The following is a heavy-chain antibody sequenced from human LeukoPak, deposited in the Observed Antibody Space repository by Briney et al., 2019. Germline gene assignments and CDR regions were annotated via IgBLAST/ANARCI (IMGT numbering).Heavy chain of an antibody. J-gene: IGHJ4*02. CDR3: ARVGGSGSYSMYHFDS. D-gene: IGHD3-10*01. Sequence: ASVKASCKASGYFFTNYYMHWVRQAPGQGLEWLGLINPSSGATRYARKFQGRGTMTRDTSTSTVYMELSSLRFEDTAVYYCARVGGSGSYSMYHFDSWGQGTLVTVSS. CDR1: GYFFTNYY. V-gene: IGHV1-46*01. CDR2: INPSSGAT.